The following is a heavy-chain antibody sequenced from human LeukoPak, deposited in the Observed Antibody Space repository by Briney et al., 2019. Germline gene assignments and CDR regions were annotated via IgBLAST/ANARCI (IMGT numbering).Heavy chain of an antibody. J-gene: IGHJ6*03. CDR1: GGSFSGYY. Sequence: PSETLSLTCGVYGGSFSGYYWSWIRQPPGKGLEWIGEINDSGSTNYNPSLKSRATISADTSKNQFSLNLSSVTAADTAVYYCARVRAAAGTRYYYYYMDVWGKGTTVTISS. D-gene: IGHD6-13*01. CDR3: ARVRAAAGTRYYYYYMDV. CDR2: INDSGST. V-gene: IGHV4-34*01.